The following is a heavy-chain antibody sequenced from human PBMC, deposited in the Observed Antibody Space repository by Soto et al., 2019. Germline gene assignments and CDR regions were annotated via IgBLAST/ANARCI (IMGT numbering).Heavy chain of an antibody. CDR2: IYYSGST. CDR1: GGSIGSSSYY. Sequence: QMQLQESGPGLVKPSETLSLTCTVSGGSIGSSSYYWGWIRQPPGKGMEWIGSIYYSGSTYYNPSLKSRVPISVDTSKNQFSLKGNSVTAADTAVYYCASRPRGGYNYGPREYWGQGTLVTVSS. CDR3: ASRPRGGYNYGPREY. V-gene: IGHV4-39*01. D-gene: IGHD5-18*01. J-gene: IGHJ4*02.